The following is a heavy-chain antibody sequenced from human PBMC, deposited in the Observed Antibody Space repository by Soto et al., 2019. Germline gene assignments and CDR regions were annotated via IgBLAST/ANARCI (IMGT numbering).Heavy chain of an antibody. Sequence: ASVKVSCKASGYTFTSYDINWVRQATGQGLEWMGWMNPNSGNTGYAQKFQGRVTMTRNTSISTAYMELSSLRSEDTAAYYCARDDCSSTSCPPGMDVWGQGTTVTVSS. CDR1: GYTFTSYD. D-gene: IGHD2-2*01. CDR3: ARDDCSSTSCPPGMDV. CDR2: MNPNSGNT. J-gene: IGHJ6*02. V-gene: IGHV1-8*01.